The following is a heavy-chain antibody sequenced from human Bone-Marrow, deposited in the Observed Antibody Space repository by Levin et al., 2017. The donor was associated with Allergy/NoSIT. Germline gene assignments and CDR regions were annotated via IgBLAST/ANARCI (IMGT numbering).Heavy chain of an antibody. CDR2: IYYSGST. V-gene: IGHV4-39*01. CDR3: ASFPGIAVWD. J-gene: IGHJ4*02. CDR1: GGSISSSSYY. Sequence: SETLSLTCTVSGGSISSSSYYWGWIRQPPGKGLEWIGSIYYSGSTYYNPSLKSRVTISVDTSKNQFSLKLSSVTAADTAVYYCASFPGIAVWDWGQGTLVTVSS. D-gene: IGHD6-19*01.